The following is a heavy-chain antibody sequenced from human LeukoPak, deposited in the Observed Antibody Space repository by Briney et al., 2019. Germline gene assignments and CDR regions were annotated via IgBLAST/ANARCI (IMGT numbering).Heavy chain of an antibody. CDR1: GGSNSSYY. D-gene: IGHD6-6*01. Sequence: PSETLSLTCTVSGGSNSSYYWSWIRQPPGKGLEWIGYIYYSGSTYYNPSLKSRVTISVDRSKNQFSLKLSSVTAADTAVYYCAREGEQLVDYWGQGTLVTVSS. CDR2: IYYSGST. CDR3: AREGEQLVDY. J-gene: IGHJ4*02. V-gene: IGHV4-59*12.